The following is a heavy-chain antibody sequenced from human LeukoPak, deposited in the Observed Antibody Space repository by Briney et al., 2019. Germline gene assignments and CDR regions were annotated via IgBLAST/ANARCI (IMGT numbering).Heavy chain of an antibody. V-gene: IGHV4-59*08. J-gene: IGHJ2*01. D-gene: IGHD2-2*01. Sequence: PSETLSLTCTVSGGYITDYYWSWIRQPPGKGLEWIGYIYYSGSTNYNPSLKSRVTISVDTSKNHFSLNLRSVTAADTAVYYCARHFSPGDYWYFDLWGRGTLVTVSS. CDR3: ARHFSPGDYWYFDL. CDR2: IYYSGST. CDR1: GGYITDYY.